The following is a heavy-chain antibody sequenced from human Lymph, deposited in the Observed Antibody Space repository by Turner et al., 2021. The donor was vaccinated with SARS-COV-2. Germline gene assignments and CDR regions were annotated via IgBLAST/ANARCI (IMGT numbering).Heavy chain of an antibody. V-gene: IGHV4-59*01. CDR3: ARQTVNNWVDP. D-gene: IGHD2-21*02. CDR2: IFYRGST. Sequence: QVQLQESGPRLVTPLETLSLTCTVSGGSMNNNYRSWIRQPPGKRLEWIGFIFYRGSTNYNPSLKSRVTISVDTSENQFSLKLTSVTAADTAIYYCARQTVNNWVDPWGQGTLVTVSS. CDR1: GGSMNNNY. J-gene: IGHJ5*02.